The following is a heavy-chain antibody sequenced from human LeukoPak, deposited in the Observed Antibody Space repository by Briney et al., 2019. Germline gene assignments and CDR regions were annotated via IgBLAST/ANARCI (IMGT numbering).Heavy chain of an antibody. V-gene: IGHV4-34*01. J-gene: IGHJ4*02. CDR2: INHSGST. CDR3: ARGLNWAKKGGIDY. CDR1: GGSFSGYY. Sequence: PSETLSLTCAVYGGSFSGYYWSWIRQPPGKGLEWIGEINHSGSTNYNPSLKSRVTISVDTSKNQFSLKLSSVTAADTAVYYCARGLNWAKKGGIDYWGQGTLVTVSS. D-gene: IGHD7-27*01.